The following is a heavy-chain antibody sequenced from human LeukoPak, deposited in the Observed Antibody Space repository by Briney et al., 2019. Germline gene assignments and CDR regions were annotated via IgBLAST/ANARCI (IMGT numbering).Heavy chain of an antibody. CDR1: GGSISSYY. Sequence: NPSQTLSLTCTVSGGSISSYYWSWIRQPPGKGLEWIGYIYYSGSTNYNPSLKSRVTISVDTSKNQFSLKLSSVTAADTAVYYCARHYYMDVWGKGTTVTVSS. CDR3: ARHYYMDV. J-gene: IGHJ6*03. V-gene: IGHV4-59*01. CDR2: IYYSGST.